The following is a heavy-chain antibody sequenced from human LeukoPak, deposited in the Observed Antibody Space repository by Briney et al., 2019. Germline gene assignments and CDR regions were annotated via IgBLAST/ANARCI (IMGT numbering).Heavy chain of an antibody. CDR1: GFTVSSNY. CDR3: ARGKSEGAFDI. Sequence: GGSLRLSCAASGFTVSSNYMTWVRQAPGKGLEWVSVIYSGGSTHYADSVEGRFTISRDISKNTLCLQMNSLRAEDTAVYYCARGKSEGAFDIWGQGTMVTVSS. V-gene: IGHV3-53*01. CDR2: IYSGGST. D-gene: IGHD3-3*01. J-gene: IGHJ3*02.